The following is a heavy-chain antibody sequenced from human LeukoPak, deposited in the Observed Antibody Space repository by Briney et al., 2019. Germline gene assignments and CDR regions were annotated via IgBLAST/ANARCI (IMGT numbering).Heavy chain of an antibody. CDR2: IYSGGNT. CDR1: GFIVSDNS. V-gene: IGHV3-53*01. CDR3: ARARNNYFDY. J-gene: IGHJ4*02. Sequence: GGSLRLSCAASGFIVSDNSMSWVRQAPGKGLEWVSVIYSGGNTYYADSVKGRFTISRDNSKSTLYLQMNSLRAEDTAVYYCARARNNYFDYWGQGTLVTVSS.